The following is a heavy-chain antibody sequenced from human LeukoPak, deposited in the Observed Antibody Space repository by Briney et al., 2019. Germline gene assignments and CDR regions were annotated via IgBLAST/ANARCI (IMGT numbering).Heavy chain of an antibody. D-gene: IGHD6-13*01. CDR1: GGSISSSSHY. V-gene: IGHV3-21*01. J-gene: IGHJ4*02. CDR3: ARYSNKLDY. Sequence: PSETLSLTCTVSGGSISSSSHYWGWVRQAPGKGLEWVSSISSSSSYIYYADSVKGRFTISRDNAKNSLYLQMNSLRAEDTAVYYCARYSNKLDYWGQGTLVTVSS. CDR2: ISSSSSYI.